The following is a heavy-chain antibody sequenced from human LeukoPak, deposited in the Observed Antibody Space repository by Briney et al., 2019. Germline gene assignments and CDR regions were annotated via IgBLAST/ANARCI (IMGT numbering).Heavy chain of an antibody. CDR3: ARVNLAGAAMVKEAFDY. D-gene: IGHD5-18*01. V-gene: IGHV3-30*04. CDR1: GFTFSSYA. Sequence: GGSLRLSCAASGFTFSSYAMHWVRRAPGKGLEWVAVISYDGSIKYYADSVKGRFTISRDNSKNTLYLQMNSLRAEDTAVYYCARVNLAGAAMVKEAFDYWGQGTLATVSS. CDR2: ISYDGSIK. J-gene: IGHJ4*02.